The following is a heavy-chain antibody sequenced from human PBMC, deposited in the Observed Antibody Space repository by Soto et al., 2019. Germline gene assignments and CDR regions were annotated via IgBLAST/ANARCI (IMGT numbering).Heavy chain of an antibody. Sequence: WIRQPPGKGLEWIANIYYPGTTYNNPSLKSRVTISVDTSKNQFSLRLRSVTPADTAVYFCARLHYYDSTGYYSPQYYFDYWGQGALVTVSS. D-gene: IGHD3-22*01. CDR3: ARLHYYDSTGYYSPQYYFDY. CDR2: IYYPGTT. J-gene: IGHJ4*02. V-gene: IGHV4-39*01.